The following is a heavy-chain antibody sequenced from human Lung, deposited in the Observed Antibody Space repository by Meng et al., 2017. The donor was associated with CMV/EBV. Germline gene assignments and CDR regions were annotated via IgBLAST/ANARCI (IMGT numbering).Heavy chain of an antibody. Sequence: EGGPGLGKPWGTPSLTVGDPGGSISSRNVWSWVRQPQGKGLKWIGEIYHSGSTNYNPSRKSRVTISVDKSKNQFSLKLSSVTAADTAVYYCASFPPPGKQWLVTDYWGQGTLVTVSS. J-gene: IGHJ4*02. CDR1: GGSISSRNV. CDR2: IYHSGST. CDR3: ASFPPPGKQWLVTDY. D-gene: IGHD6-19*01. V-gene: IGHV4-4*02.